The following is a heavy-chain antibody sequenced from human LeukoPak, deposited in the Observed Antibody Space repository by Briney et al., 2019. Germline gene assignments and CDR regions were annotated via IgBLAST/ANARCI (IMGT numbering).Heavy chain of an antibody. V-gene: IGHV1-8*01. J-gene: IGHJ4*02. D-gene: IGHD6-6*01. CDR2: MNPNSGNT. CDR1: GYTFTSYD. CDR3: ARTSIALPKLLVL. Sequence: GASVKVSCKASGYTFTSYDINWVRQATGQGLEWMGWMNPNSGNTGYAQKFQGRVTMTRNTSISTAYMELNSLRAEDTAVYYCARTSIALPKLLVLWGQGTLVTVSS.